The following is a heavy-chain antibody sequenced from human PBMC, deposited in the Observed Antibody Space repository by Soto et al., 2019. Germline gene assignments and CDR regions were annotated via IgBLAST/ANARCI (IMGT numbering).Heavy chain of an antibody. CDR1: GSSISSGYYY. J-gene: IGHJ6*02. CDR2: IYYSGYT. V-gene: IGHV4-31*03. D-gene: IGHD6-6*01. Sequence: PSETMSLTCSVSGSSISSGYYYWSWVRQDPGEGLELIAYIYYSGYTYYHPSLKSRLSISMDTSKNQFSLKLSSVTAADTAVYYCARGSSPHYWMDVWGQGTTVTVSS. CDR3: ARGSSPHYWMDV.